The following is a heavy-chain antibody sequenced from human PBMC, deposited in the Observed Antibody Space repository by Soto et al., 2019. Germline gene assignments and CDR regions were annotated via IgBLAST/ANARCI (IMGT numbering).Heavy chain of an antibody. V-gene: IGHV4-4*07. J-gene: IGHJ4*02. CDR3: ARGGTRSADLPPY. D-gene: IGHD1-1*01. CDR2: IYSSGSD. Sequence: VRLQESGPGLVEPSETLSLTCSVSGDSINNYYWSWIRQPAGKGLEWIGRIYSSGSDNYNPSLKTRGTMSVHTSKNEVFLSVTSLTAADTAVYFCARGGTRSADLPPYWGQAIEVIVSS. CDR1: GDSINNYY.